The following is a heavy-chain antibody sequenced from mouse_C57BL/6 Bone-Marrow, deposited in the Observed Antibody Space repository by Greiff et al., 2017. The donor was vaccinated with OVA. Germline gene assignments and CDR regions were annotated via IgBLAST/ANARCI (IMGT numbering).Heavy chain of an antibody. J-gene: IGHJ2*01. CDR1: GFNIKDDY. D-gene: IGHD1-1*01. Sequence: VQLQQSGAELVRPGASVKLSCTASGFNIKDDYMHWVKERPEQGLEWIGWIDPENGDTEYASKFQGKATITADTSSKTVYLHLSSLTSEDTAVYYSYTHRYWGQGTTLTVSS. CDR2: IDPENGDT. V-gene: IGHV14-4*01. CDR3: YTHRY.